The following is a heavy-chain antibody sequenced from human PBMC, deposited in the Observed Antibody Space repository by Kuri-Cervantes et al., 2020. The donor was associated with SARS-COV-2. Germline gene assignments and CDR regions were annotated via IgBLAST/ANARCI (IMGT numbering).Heavy chain of an antibody. Sequence: SETLSLTCTVSGGSISSSSYYWGWIRQPPGKGLEWIGSIYYSGSIYYNPSLKSRVTISVDTSKNQFSLKLSSVTAADTAVYYCARHYYGSGSYYAAPVLWSHWGQGTLVTVSS. J-gene: IGHJ4*02. CDR3: ARHYYGSGSYYAAPVLWSH. D-gene: IGHD3-10*01. V-gene: IGHV4-39*07. CDR2: IYYSGSI. CDR1: GGSISSSSYY.